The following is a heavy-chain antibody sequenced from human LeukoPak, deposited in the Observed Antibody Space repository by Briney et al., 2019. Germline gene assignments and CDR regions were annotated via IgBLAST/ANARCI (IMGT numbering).Heavy chain of an antibody. CDR3: ARAAGTLFDY. V-gene: IGHV4-34*01. CDR1: GGSFSGYY. D-gene: IGHD6-13*01. Sequence: SETLSLTCAVYGGSFSGYYWSWIRQPPGKGLEWIGEINHSGSTNYNPSLKSRVTISVDTSKNQFSPKLSSVTAADTAVYYCARAAGTLFDYWGQGTLVTVSS. J-gene: IGHJ4*02. CDR2: INHSGST.